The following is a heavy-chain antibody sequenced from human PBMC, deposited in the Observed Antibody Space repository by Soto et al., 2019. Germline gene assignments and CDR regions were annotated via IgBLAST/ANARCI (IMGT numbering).Heavy chain of an antibody. Sequence: ASVKVSCKASGYTFTSYGISWVRQAPGQGLEWMGWISAYNGNTNYAQKLQGRVTMTTDTSTSTAYMELRSLRSDDTAVYYCARILRDIVVVVAADFDYWGQGTLVTVS. J-gene: IGHJ4*02. D-gene: IGHD2-15*01. CDR2: ISAYNGNT. CDR1: GYTFTSYG. V-gene: IGHV1-18*01. CDR3: ARILRDIVVVVAADFDY.